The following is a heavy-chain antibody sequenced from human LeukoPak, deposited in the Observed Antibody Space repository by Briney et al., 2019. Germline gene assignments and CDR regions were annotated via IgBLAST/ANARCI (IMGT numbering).Heavy chain of an antibody. D-gene: IGHD6-19*01. CDR2: ISAYNGNT. CDR3: ATDDIAVAGTNFDY. CDR1: GYTFTSYG. J-gene: IGHJ4*02. V-gene: IGHV1-18*01. Sequence: ASVKVSCKASGYTFTSYGISWVRQAPGQGLEWMGWISAYNGNTNYAHHLQGRVTMTTDTSTSTAYMELRSLISDDTAVYFCATDDIAVAGTNFDYWGQGTLVTVSP.